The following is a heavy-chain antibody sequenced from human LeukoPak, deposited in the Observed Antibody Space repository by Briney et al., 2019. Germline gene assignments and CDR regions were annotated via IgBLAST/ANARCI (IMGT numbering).Heavy chain of an antibody. CDR1: GFTFDEYG. V-gene: IGHV3-20*04. D-gene: IGHD1-26*01. CDR2: INWDGGST. CDR3: ARDSFSGSSLDY. Sequence: PGGSLRLSCAASGFTFDEYGMSWVRQAPGKGLEWVSSINWDGGSTAYADSVQGRFTIPRDNAKNSLHLQMKSLRAGDTALYYCARDSFSGSSLDYWGQGTLVTVSS. J-gene: IGHJ4*02.